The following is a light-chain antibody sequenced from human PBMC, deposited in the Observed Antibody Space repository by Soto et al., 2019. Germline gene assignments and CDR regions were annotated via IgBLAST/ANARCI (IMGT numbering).Light chain of an antibody. J-gene: IGKJ3*01. Sequence: DIQMTQSPSTLSASVGDKGTVTCRASQNIRSRLAWYQQKPGKAPNLLISDASSLESRVPSRFSGSGSGTEFTLTISSLQPDDVATYYCQQYNSYSPFTFGPGTKVDIK. CDR3: QQYNSYSPFT. V-gene: IGKV1-5*01. CDR2: DAS. CDR1: QNIRSR.